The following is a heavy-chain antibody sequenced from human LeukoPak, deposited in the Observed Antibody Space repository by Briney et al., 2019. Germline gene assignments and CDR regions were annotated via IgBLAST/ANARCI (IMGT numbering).Heavy chain of an antibody. CDR3: ARDSSGIAVAGNFDY. J-gene: IGHJ4*02. CDR2: TSAHNGNT. D-gene: IGHD6-19*01. CDR1: GYTFTSYG. Sequence: ASVKVSFKASGYTFTSYGISWVRQAPGQGLEWMGWTSAHNGNTNYAQKLQGRVTMTTDTSTSTAYMELRSLRSDDTAVYYCARDSSGIAVAGNFDYWGQGTLVTVSS. V-gene: IGHV1-18*01.